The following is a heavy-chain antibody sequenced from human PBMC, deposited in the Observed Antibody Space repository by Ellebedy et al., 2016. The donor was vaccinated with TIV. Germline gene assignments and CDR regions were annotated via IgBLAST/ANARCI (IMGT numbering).Heavy chain of an antibody. J-gene: IGHJ1*01. Sequence: GGSLRLXXAASGFTFSNYWMHWVRQAPGKGLEWLSLIGGDGLDTFYAASLKGRFTISRDNSQDKVYLQMNSLRDDDTAVYNCAKWSRVNLGKYWEEKHFQNWGQGTLVAVSS. CDR3: AKWSRVNLGKYWEEKHFQN. CDR2: IGGDGLDT. CDR1: GFTFSNYW. V-gene: IGHV3-NL1*01. D-gene: IGHD2-8*02.